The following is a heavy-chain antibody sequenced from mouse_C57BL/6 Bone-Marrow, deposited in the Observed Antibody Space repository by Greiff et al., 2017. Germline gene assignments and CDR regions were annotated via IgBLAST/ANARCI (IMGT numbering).Heavy chain of an antibody. CDR3: ARSGVRRAWFAY. Sequence: VQLQQSGAELVRPGASVKLSCKASGYTFTDYYINWVKQRPGQGLEWIARIYPGSGNTYYNEKFKGKATLTAEKSSSTAYMQLSSLTSEDSAVYCCARSGVRRAWFAYWGQGTLVTVSA. V-gene: IGHV1-76*01. J-gene: IGHJ3*01. CDR2: IYPGSGNT. D-gene: IGHD2-14*01. CDR1: GYTFTDYY.